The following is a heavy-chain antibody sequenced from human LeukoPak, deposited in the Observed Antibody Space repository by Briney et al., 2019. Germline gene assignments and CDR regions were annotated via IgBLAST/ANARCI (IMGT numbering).Heavy chain of an antibody. J-gene: IGHJ4*02. CDR3: ARVFGSWFYFDL. V-gene: IGHV4-39*07. Sequence: SETLSLTCTVSGGSISSNSFYWGWIRQPPGKGLEWIGNIYYSGSTSYNPSLKSRVTISVDTSKNQFSLKVSSVTAADAAVYYCARVFGSWFYFDLWGRGAPVTVSS. D-gene: IGHD6-13*01. CDR1: GGSISSNSFY. CDR2: IYYSGST.